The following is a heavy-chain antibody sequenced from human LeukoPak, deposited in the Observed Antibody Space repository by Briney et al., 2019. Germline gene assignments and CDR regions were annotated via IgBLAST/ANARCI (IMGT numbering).Heavy chain of an antibody. D-gene: IGHD5-18*01. J-gene: IGHJ4*02. Sequence: GASVKVSCKASGYTFTGYYMHWVLQAPGQGLEWMGWINPNSGGTNYAQKFQGRVTMTRDTSISTAYMELSRLRSDDTAVYYCARDFLRGSYGYGYYFDYWGQGTLVTVSS. CDR2: INPNSGGT. V-gene: IGHV1-2*02. CDR3: ARDFLRGSYGYGYYFDY. CDR1: GYTFTGYY.